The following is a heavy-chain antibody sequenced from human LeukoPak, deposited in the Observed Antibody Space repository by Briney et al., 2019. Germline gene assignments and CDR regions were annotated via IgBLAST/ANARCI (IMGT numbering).Heavy chain of an antibody. D-gene: IGHD1-26*01. V-gene: IGHV1-18*01. Sequence: GASVKVSCKASGYTFTSYGISWVRQAPGQGLEWMGWISAYNGNTNYAQKFQGRVTMTTDTSISTAYMDLSGLRSDDTAMYYCAREIRRGAGDWFDPWGQGTLVTVSS. CDR1: GYTFTSYG. CDR3: AREIRRGAGDWFDP. CDR2: ISAYNGNT. J-gene: IGHJ5*02.